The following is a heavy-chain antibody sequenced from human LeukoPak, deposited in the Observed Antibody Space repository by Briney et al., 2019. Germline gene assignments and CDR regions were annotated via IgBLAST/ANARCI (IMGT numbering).Heavy chain of an antibody. CDR2: VNPNSGDT. CDR3: ALLFSSTWYRFDS. CDR1: VYTFTDYY. D-gene: IGHD6-13*01. Sequence: GASVKVTCKASVYTFTDYYIHWVRQAPGQGLDWMGWVNPNSGDTNHAHKFQGRVTMTSDTSISTAYMDLNRVRSDDTAVYYCALLFSSTWYRFDSWGQGTLVTVSS. J-gene: IGHJ4*02. V-gene: IGHV1-2*02.